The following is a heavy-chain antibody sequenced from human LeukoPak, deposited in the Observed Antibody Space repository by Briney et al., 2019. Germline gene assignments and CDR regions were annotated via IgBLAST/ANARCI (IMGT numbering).Heavy chain of an antibody. CDR1: GGSISSYY. J-gene: IGHJ3*02. CDR2: IYYSGST. Sequence: SETLSLTCTVSGGSISSYYLSWIRQPPGKGLEWIGYIYYSGSTNYNPSLKSRVTISVDTSKNQFPLKLSSVTAADTAVYYCAREPRFDAFDIWGQGTMVTVSS. V-gene: IGHV4-59*01. CDR3: AREPRFDAFDI.